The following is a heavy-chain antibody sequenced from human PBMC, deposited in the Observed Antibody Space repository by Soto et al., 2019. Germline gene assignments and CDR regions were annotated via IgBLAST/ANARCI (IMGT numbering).Heavy chain of an antibody. V-gene: IGHV3-30*18. CDR1: GFTFSSYG. D-gene: IGHD6-13*01. CDR3: AKEGYPYYFDS. Sequence: QVQLVESGGGVVQPGRSLRLSCAASGFTFSSYGMHWVRQAPGKGLEWVAVISYDGSNKYYADSVKGRFTISRDNSKNTLYLQMNSLRAEDTAVYYCAKEGYPYYFDSWGQGTLVTVSS. CDR2: ISYDGSNK. J-gene: IGHJ4*02.